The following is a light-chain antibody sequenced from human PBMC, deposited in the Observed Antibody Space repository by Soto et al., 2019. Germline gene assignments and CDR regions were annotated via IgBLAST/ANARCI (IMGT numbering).Light chain of an antibody. CDR3: QQRNVWPPIT. CDR1: QSIHTS. J-gene: IGKJ5*01. V-gene: IGKV3-11*01. CDR2: DST. Sequence: EIVLTQSPDTLSLSPGERATLSCRASQSIHTSLAWYQQKPGQPTRLVVYDSTLRANGVPDRFGGSRSGTEFTLTINNLEPEDFAVYYCQQRNVWPPITFGQGTRLEIK.